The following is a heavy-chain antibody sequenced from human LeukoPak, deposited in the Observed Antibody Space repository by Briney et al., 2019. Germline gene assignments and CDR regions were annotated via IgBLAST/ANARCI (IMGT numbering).Heavy chain of an antibody. J-gene: IGHJ3*02. D-gene: IGHD6-19*01. CDR3: ARVFSSLAGSSAFDI. V-gene: IGHV4-59*08. CDR1: GGSISSYY. CDR2: IYYSGST. Sequence: SETLSLTCTVSGGSISSYYWSWIRQPPGKGLEWIGYIYYSGSTNYNPSPKSRVTISVDTSKNQFSLKLSSVTAVDTAVYYCARVFSSLAGSSAFDIWGQGTMVTVSS.